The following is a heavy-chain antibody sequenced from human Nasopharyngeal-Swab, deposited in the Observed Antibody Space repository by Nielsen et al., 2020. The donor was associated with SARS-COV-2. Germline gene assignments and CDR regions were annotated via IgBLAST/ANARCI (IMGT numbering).Heavy chain of an antibody. CDR2: IYYSGST. J-gene: IGHJ4*02. D-gene: IGHD3-22*01. CDR3: ARLKITSATYYYDSSGAAPDY. V-gene: IGHV4-39*01. Sequence: REAPGKGLEWIGSIYYSGSTYYNPSLKIRVTISVDTSKNQFSLKLSSVTAADTAVYYCARLKITSATYYYDSSGAAPDYWGQGTLVTVSS.